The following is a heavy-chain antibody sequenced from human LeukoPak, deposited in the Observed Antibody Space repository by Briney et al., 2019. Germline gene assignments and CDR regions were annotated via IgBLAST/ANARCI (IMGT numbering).Heavy chain of an antibody. Sequence: GGSLRLSCAVSVFTFSSCEMKWVRQAPGKGLEWVSYINSGASTIYYADSVKGRFTISRDNAKNSLYLQMNSLRAEDTAVYYCVRVLTDVPYFDSWGQGTLVTVSS. J-gene: IGHJ4*02. CDR1: VFTFSSCE. D-gene: IGHD2-21*02. CDR2: INSGASTI. V-gene: IGHV3-48*03. CDR3: VRVLTDVPYFDS.